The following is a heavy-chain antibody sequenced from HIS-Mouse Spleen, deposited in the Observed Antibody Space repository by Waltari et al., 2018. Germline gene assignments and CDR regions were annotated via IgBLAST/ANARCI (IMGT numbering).Heavy chain of an antibody. CDR3: ATDGWFGELLEFDY. CDR1: GGSISSSSYF. V-gene: IGHV4-39*02. J-gene: IGHJ4*02. CDR2: IYYSGST. D-gene: IGHD3-10*01. Sequence: QLQLQESGPGLVKPSETLSLTCTVSGGSISSSSYFLGWIRQPPGKGLEWIGSIYYSGSTYYNPSLKSRVTISVDTSKNQFSLKLSSVTAADTAVYYCATDGWFGELLEFDYWGQGTLVTVSS.